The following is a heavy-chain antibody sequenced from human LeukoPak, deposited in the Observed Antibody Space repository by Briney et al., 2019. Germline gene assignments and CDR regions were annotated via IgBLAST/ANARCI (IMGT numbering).Heavy chain of an antibody. CDR1: GFTVSSNY. CDR2: IYSGGNT. D-gene: IGHD3-16*01. CDR3: AKGGWGTVLDY. Sequence: GGSLRLSCAASGFTVSSNYMSWVRQAPGKGLEWVSVIYSGGNTYYADSVRGRFTISRDNSKNTLYLQMNSLRAEDTAVYYCAKGGWGTVLDYWGQGTLVTVSP. V-gene: IGHV3-53*01. J-gene: IGHJ4*02.